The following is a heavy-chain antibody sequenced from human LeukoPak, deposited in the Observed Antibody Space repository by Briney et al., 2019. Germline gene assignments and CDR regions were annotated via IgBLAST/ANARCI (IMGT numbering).Heavy chain of an antibody. V-gene: IGHV3-7*03. CDR3: ATLSVVVVPAELN. J-gene: IGHJ4*02. CDR1: GFTFTNYW. Sequence: PGGSLRLSCAASGFTFTNYWMSWVRQAPGKGLELVANIKQDRSEKYYVDSVKGRFTISRDNAKNSLYLQMNSLRAEDTAVYYCATLSVVVVPAELNWGQGTLVTVSS. D-gene: IGHD2-15*01. CDR2: IKQDRSEK.